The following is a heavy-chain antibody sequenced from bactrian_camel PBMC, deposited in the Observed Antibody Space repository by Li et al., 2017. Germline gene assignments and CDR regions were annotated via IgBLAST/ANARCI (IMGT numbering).Heavy chain of an antibody. CDR1: QYTGGRNC. V-gene: IGHV3S42*01. Sequence: DVQLVESGGDSVQPGGSLGPSGVASQYTGGRNCMGWFCQSPGKEREGVATIDAGGAITTYADSVKGRFTISQDNAKNTLYLQMNSLKPEDTAMYYCTFDGCSSLKELREFGYWGQGTQVTVS. CDR3: TFDGCSSLKELREFGY. D-gene: IGHD3*01. J-gene: IGHJ6*01. CDR2: IDAGGAIT.